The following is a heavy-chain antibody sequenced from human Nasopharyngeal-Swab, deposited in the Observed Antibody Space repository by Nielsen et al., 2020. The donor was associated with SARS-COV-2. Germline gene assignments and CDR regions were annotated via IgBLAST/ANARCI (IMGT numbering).Heavy chain of an antibody. D-gene: IGHD3-3*01. Sequence: GESLKISCAASGFTFSNYDMHWVRQAPGKGLEWVAVISYDGSNEYYADSVKGRFTISRDNSKNTLYLQMNSLRAEDTAVYYCAKKTQSRFLGYMDVWGKGTTVTVSS. V-gene: IGHV3-30*18. CDR1: GFTFSNYD. CDR3: AKKTQSRFLGYMDV. CDR2: ISYDGSNE. J-gene: IGHJ6*03.